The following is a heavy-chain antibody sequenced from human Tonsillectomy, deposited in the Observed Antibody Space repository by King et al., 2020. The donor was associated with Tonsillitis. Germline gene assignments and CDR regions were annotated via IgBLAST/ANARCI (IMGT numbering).Heavy chain of an antibody. CDR3: ASQDYGDYSRFDY. D-gene: IGHD4-17*01. CDR1: GFTVSSNY. J-gene: IGHJ4*02. V-gene: IGHV3-53*01. CDR2: IYSGGST. Sequence: VQLVESGGGLIQPGGSLRLSCAASGFTVSSNYMSWVRQAPGKGLEWVSVIYSGGSTYYADSVKGRFTISRDNSKNTLYLQMNSLRAEDTAVYYCASQDYGDYSRFDYWGQGTLVTVSS.